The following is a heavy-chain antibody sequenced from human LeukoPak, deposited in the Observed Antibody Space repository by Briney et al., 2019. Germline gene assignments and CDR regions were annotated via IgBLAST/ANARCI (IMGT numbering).Heavy chain of an antibody. CDR3: AIDTAASGTQYYYMDV. J-gene: IGHJ6*03. D-gene: IGHD6-13*01. V-gene: IGHV1-69*05. Sequence: SVKVSCKASGGTFSSYAISWVRQAPGQGLEWMGRIIPIFGTANYAQKFQGRVTITTDESTSTAYMELSSLRSEDTAVYYCAIDTAASGTQYYYMDVWGKGTTVTVSS. CDR1: GGTFSSYA. CDR2: IIPIFGTA.